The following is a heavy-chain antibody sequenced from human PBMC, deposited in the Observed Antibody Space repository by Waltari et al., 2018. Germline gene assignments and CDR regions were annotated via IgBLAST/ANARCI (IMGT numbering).Heavy chain of an antibody. Sequence: QVQLVQSGAEVKKPGSSVKVSCKASGGTFSSYAISWVRQAPGQGLEWMGRIIPIFGTANYAQKVQGRVTITADKSTSTAYMELRSLRSEDTAVYYCAKEYYYDSSGENWFDPWGQGTLVTVSS. CDR3: AKEYYYDSSGENWFDP. CDR1: GGTFSSYA. D-gene: IGHD3-22*01. J-gene: IGHJ5*02. CDR2: IIPIFGTA. V-gene: IGHV1-69*13.